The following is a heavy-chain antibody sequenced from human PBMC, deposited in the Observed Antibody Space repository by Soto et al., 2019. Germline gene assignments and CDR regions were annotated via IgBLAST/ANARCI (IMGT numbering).Heavy chain of an antibody. D-gene: IGHD3-9*01. V-gene: IGHV2-26*01. CDR3: ARSPYYDILTGYYDY. CDR1: GFSLSNARMG. CDR2: IFSNDEK. J-gene: IGHJ4*02. Sequence: EYGPTLVNPTETLTLTCTVSGFSLSNARMGVSWIRQPPGKALEWLAHIFSNDEKSYSTSLKSRLTISKDTSKSQVVLTMTNMDPVDTATYYCARSPYYDILTGYYDYWGQGTLVTVSS.